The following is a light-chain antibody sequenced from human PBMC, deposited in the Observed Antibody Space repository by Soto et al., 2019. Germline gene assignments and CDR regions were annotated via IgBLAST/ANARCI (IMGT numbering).Light chain of an antibody. CDR1: SSDVGGYNF. Sequence: QSALTQPASVSGSPGQSITISCTGTSSDVGGYNFVSWYQQHPGKAPKLMIYEVSNRPSGVSNRFSGSKSDNTASLTISGLQAEDEADYYCSSYTSSNTLYVVFGGGTKLTVL. J-gene: IGLJ2*01. CDR3: SSYTSSNTLYVV. V-gene: IGLV2-14*01. CDR2: EVS.